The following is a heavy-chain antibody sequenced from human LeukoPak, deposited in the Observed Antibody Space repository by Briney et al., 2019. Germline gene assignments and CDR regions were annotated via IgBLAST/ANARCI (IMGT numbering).Heavy chain of an antibody. CDR3: AKGSGVVVVPAANFDY. D-gene: IGHD2-2*01. Sequence: GGSLRLSCAASGLTFSSYAMSWVRQAPGKGLEWVSAISGSGGSTYYADSVKGRFTISRDNSKNTLYLQMNSLRAEDTAVYYCAKGSGVVVVPAANFDYWGQGTLVTVSS. V-gene: IGHV3-23*01. J-gene: IGHJ4*02. CDR1: GLTFSSYA. CDR2: ISGSGGST.